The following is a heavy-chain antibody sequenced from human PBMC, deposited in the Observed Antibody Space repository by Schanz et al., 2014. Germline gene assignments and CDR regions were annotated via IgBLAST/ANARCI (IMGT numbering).Heavy chain of an antibody. CDR3: AKRNHDMQSLPLDY. CDR2: ITGSGAT. CDR1: GFTFFGSFA. V-gene: IGHV3-23*01. D-gene: IGHD3-9*01. J-gene: IGHJ4*02. Sequence: EVQLLESGGGLVQPGGSLRLSCVASGFTFFGSFAMSWVRQAPGKGLEWVSIITGSGATYYADSVKGRFTISRDNSKNTLYLQMNSLSAEDTAVYYCAKRNHDMQSLPLDYWGQGTLXIVSS.